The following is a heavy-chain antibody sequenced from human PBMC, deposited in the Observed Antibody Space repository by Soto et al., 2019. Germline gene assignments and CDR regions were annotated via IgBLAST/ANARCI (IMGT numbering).Heavy chain of an antibody. D-gene: IGHD6-19*01. V-gene: IGHV3-30-3*01. CDR2: ISYDGSSK. Sequence: ESGGGVVPPGRSLRLSCAASGFTFSSYAMHWVRQAPGKGPEWVAVISYDGSSKTYADSVKGQFTISRDNSKNSLFLQMNNLRPEDTAVYYCARRNSDYSSVWSDAFDIWGQGTMVTVSS. J-gene: IGHJ3*02. CDR1: GFTFSSYA. CDR3: ARRNSDYSSVWSDAFDI.